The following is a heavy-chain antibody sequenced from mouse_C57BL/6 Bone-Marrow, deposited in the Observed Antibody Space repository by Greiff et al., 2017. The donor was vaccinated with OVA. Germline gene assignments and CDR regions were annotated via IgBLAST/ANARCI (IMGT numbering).Heavy chain of an antibody. V-gene: IGHV10-1*01. J-gene: IGHJ4*01. Sequence: EVKLVESGGGLVQPKGSLKLSCAASGFSFNTYAMNWVRQAPGKGLEWVARIRSKSNNYATYYADSVKDRFTISRDDSESMLYLQMNNLKTEDTAMYYCVREYYGRYYYAMDYWGQGTSVTVSS. CDR1: GFSFNTYA. CDR3: VREYYGRYYYAMDY. D-gene: IGHD1-1*01. CDR2: IRSKSNNYAT.